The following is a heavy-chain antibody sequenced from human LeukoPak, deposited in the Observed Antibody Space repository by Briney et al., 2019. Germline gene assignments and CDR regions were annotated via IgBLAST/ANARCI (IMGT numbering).Heavy chain of an antibody. V-gene: IGHV3-48*03. CDR1: GFTFSSYE. Sequence: LAGGSLRLSCAASGFTFSSYEMNWVRQAPGKGLEWVSYISSSGSTIYYADSVKGRFTISRDNAKNSLYLQMNSLRAEDTAVYYCARGVVGATTLIGAFDIWSQGTMVTVSS. J-gene: IGHJ3*02. CDR3: ARGVVGATTLIGAFDI. CDR2: ISSSGSTI. D-gene: IGHD1-26*01.